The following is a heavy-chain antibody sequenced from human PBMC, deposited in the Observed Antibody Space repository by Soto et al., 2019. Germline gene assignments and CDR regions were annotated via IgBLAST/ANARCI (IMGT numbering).Heavy chain of an antibody. CDR1: GFTFSSYA. V-gene: IGHV3-23*01. CDR2: ISGSGGST. CDR3: AKKGIAAIGNPWIDP. D-gene: IGHD6-13*01. J-gene: IGHJ5*02. Sequence: GGSLRLSCAASGFTFSSYAMSWVRQAPGKGLEWVSAISGSGGSTYYADSVKGRFTISTDNSKNTLYLQMNSLRAEDTAVYYCAKKGIAAIGNPWIDPWGPGTLVTVST.